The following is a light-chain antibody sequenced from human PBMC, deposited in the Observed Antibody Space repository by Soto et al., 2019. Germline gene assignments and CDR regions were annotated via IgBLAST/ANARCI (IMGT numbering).Light chain of an antibody. CDR2: WAS. Sequence: DIVMTQSPYSLALSLVAPVTINCKSGKSRLYSSNNKNYLAWYQQKPGQPPKLLIYWASTRESGVPDRFSGSGSGTDSTLTISSLQAEDVAVYYCQQYYSTPQTFGQGTKV. J-gene: IGKJ1*01. CDR3: QQYYSTPQT. CDR1: KSRLYSSNNKNY. V-gene: IGKV4-1*01.